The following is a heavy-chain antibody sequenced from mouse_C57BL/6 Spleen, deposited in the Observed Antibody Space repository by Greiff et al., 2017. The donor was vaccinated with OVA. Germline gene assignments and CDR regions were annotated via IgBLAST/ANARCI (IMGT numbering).Heavy chain of an antibody. CDR2: IDPSDSYT. J-gene: IGHJ4*01. V-gene: IGHV1-50*01. D-gene: IGHD2-12*01. Sequence: VQLQQPGAELVKPGASVKLSCKASGYTFTSYWMQWVKQRPGQGLEWIGEIDPSDSYTNYNQKFKGKATLTVDTSSSTAYMRLSSLTSEDSAVYYCALRQDAMDYWGQGTSVTVSS. CDR3: ALRQDAMDY. CDR1: GYTFTSYW.